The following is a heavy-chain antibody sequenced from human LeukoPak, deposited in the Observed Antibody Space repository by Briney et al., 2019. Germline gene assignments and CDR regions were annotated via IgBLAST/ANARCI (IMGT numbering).Heavy chain of an antibody. CDR3: AKDMSSSGYYPHFDY. V-gene: IGHV3-9*01. D-gene: IGHD3-22*01. CDR2: ISWNSGSI. Sequence: GGSLRLSCAASGFTFDDYAMHWVRQAPGKGLEWVSGISWNSGSIGYADSVKGRFTISRDNAKNSLYLQMNSLRAEDTALYYCAKDMSSSGYYPHFDYWGQGTLVTVSS. CDR1: GFTFDDYA. J-gene: IGHJ4*02.